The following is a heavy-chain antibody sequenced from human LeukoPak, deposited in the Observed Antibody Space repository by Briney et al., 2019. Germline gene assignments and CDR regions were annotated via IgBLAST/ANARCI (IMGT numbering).Heavy chain of an antibody. J-gene: IGHJ4*02. D-gene: IGHD2-21*02. CDR1: GGSISGSDHY. CDR3: ARHGSWLLGIYY. CDR2: IYHSGST. V-gene: IGHV4-39*01. Sequence: SETLSLTCTVSGGSISGSDHYWVWLRQPPGKGLGWLGSIYHSGSTYYNPSLKSRVTISVDPSKNQFSLKMTSVTAADTAMYYCARHGSWLLGIYYWGQGTLVTVSS.